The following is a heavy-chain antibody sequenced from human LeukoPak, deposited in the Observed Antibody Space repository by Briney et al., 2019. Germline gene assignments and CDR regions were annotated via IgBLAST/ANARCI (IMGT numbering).Heavy chain of an antibody. J-gene: IGHJ4*02. D-gene: IGHD6-19*01. CDR3: ARLPYSSGWVDY. Sequence: GGSLRLSCAASGFTFSSYSMNRVRQAPGKGLEWVSSISSSSSYIYYADSVKGRFTISRDNAKNSLYLQMNSLRAEDTAVYYCARLPYSSGWVDYWGQGTLVTVSS. V-gene: IGHV3-21*01. CDR1: GFTFSSYS. CDR2: ISSSSSYI.